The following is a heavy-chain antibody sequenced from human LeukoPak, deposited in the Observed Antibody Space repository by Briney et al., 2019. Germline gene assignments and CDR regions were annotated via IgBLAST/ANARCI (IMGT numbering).Heavy chain of an antibody. CDR1: GGSFSGYY. CDR2: INHSGST. D-gene: IGHD1-26*01. V-gene: IGHV4-34*01. Sequence: SGTLSLTCAVYGGSFSGYYWSWSRQPPGKGLEWIGEINHSGSTNYNPSLKSRVTISVDTSKNQFSLKLSSVTAADTAVYYCARDRLGATGFDYWGQGTLVTVSS. CDR3: ARDRLGATGFDY. J-gene: IGHJ4*02.